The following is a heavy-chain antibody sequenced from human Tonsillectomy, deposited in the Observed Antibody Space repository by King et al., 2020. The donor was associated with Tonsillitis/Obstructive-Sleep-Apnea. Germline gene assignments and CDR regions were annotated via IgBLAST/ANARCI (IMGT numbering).Heavy chain of an antibody. CDR2: INHSGST. V-gene: IGHV4-34*01. D-gene: IGHD3-3*01. Sequence: VQLQQWGAGLLKPSETLSLTCAVYGGSFSGYYWSWIRQPPGKGLEWIGEINHSGSTNYTPSLKSRVTISGDTSMNKFSLKLSSVTASDTAVYYFARGSGYDFWSGYFRNAFDIWGQGTMVTVSS. J-gene: IGHJ3*02. CDR1: GGSFSGYY. CDR3: ARGSGYDFWSGYFRNAFDI.